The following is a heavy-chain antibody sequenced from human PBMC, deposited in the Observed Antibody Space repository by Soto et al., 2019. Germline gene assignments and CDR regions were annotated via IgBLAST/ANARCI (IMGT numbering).Heavy chain of an antibody. D-gene: IGHD4-17*01. J-gene: IGHJ4*02. Sequence: EVQLVESGGGLVKPGGSLKLSCAASGFAFSSYSMNWVRQAQGKGLEWVSYISGSSRTTSYADSVKGRFTISRDTAKKSLFLQMNSLTDEDTAVYYCARSYNDYGCFDDWGQGALVTVSP. V-gene: IGHV3-48*02. CDR2: ISGSSRTT. CDR3: ARSYNDYGCFDD. CDR1: GFAFSSYS.